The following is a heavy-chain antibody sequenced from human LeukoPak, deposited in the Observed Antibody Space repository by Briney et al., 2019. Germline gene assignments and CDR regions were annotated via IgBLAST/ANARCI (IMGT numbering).Heavy chain of an antibody. J-gene: IGHJ1*01. V-gene: IGHV1-2*02. D-gene: IGHD3-22*01. CDR2: INPKSGGT. CDR1: GYTLTELS. Sequence: GASVKVSCKVSGYTLTELSMHWVRQAPGQGLEWMGWINPKSGGTNYAQKFQGRVTMTRDTSISTAYMELSRLRSDDTAVHYCARDSGGGYYYGSSDYYAKYFQHWGQGTLVTVSS. CDR3: ARDSGGGYYYGSSDYYAKYFQH.